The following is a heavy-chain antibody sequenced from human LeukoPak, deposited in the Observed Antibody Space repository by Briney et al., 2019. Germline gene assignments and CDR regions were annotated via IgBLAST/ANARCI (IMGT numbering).Heavy chain of an antibody. D-gene: IGHD6-13*01. Sequence: SVKVSCKASGGTFSSYAIRWVRQAPGQGLEWMGGIIPIFGTANYAQKFQGRVTITTDESTSTAYMELSSLRSEDTAAYYCARARAAGSGLYYYYMDVWGKGTTVTVSS. V-gene: IGHV1-69*05. CDR3: ARARAAGSGLYYYYMDV. J-gene: IGHJ6*03. CDR1: GGTFSSYA. CDR2: IIPIFGTA.